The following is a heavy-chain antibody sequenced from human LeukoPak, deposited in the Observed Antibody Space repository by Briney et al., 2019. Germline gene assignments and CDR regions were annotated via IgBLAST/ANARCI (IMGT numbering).Heavy chain of an antibody. CDR2: ISGNSGRT. Sequence: PGGSVRLSCAASGFTFSSYAMSWVRQAPGKGLEWVSSISGNSGRTYYADPVKGRFSISRDNSNNTLYLQMNSLRAEDAAVYYCAKSTSSWERVDYWGQGTLVTVSS. CDR3: AKSTSSWERVDY. V-gene: IGHV3-23*01. D-gene: IGHD6-13*01. J-gene: IGHJ4*02. CDR1: GFTFSSYA.